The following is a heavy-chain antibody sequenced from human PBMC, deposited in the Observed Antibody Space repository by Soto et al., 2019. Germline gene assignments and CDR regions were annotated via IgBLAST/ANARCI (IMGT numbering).Heavy chain of an antibody. D-gene: IGHD7-27*01. V-gene: IGHV3-15*01. CDR1: GFTFSNAW. J-gene: IGHJ6*02. Sequence: GGSLRLSCAASGFTFSNAWMSWVRQAPGKGLEWVGHIKRKTDGGTTDYAAPVKGRFTISRDDSKNTLYLQMNSLKTEDTAVYYCTTDSLGRMDVWGQGTTVTVSS. CDR3: TTDSLGRMDV. CDR2: IKRKTDGGTT.